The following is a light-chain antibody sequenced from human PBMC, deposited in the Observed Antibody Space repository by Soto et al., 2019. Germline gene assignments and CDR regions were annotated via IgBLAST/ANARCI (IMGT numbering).Light chain of an antibody. CDR1: QNIRNY. V-gene: IGKV1-39*01. CDR2: AAS. J-gene: IGKJ1*01. CDR3: QRSYSSPWT. Sequence: DIQMTQSPSSLSASVRDSVTITCRASQNIRNYLNWYQQKPGRAPKILIYAASSLQSGVPSRFSGGGSGTDFTLTITSLQPEDFATYYCQRSYSSPWTFGQGTKVDI.